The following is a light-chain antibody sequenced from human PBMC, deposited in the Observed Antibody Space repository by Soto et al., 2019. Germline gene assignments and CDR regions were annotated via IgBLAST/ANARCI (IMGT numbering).Light chain of an antibody. CDR1: QTISVY. CDR3: QQSYNTPPGAP. CDR2: AAS. Sequence: DIQMTQSQSSLSPSVGDRVTITCRASQTISVYLYWYQQKPGRAPNLLIYAASTLKSGVPSRFSGSEFGTDFTLTISSLQPDDFATYYCQQSYNTPPGAPFGPGT. J-gene: IGKJ3*01. V-gene: IGKV1-39*01.